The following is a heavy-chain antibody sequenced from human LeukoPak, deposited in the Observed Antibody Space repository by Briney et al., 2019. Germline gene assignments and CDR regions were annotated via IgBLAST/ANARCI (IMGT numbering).Heavy chain of an antibody. V-gene: IGHV4-34*01. J-gene: IGHJ6*03. CDR2: INHSGST. CDR3: ASGRTTVTTEDYYYYYMDV. CDR1: GGSFSGYY. D-gene: IGHD4-11*01. Sequence: SETLSLTCAVYGGSFSGYYWSWIRQPPGKGLEWIGEINHSGSTNYNPSLKSRVTISVDTSKNQFSLKLSSVTAADTAVYYCASGRTTVTTEDYYYYYMDVWGKGTTVTVSS.